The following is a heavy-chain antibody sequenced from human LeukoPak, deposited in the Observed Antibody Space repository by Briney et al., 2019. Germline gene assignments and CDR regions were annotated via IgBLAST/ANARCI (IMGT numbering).Heavy chain of an antibody. Sequence: GGSLRLSCAAPGFTFSSYAMSWVRQAPGKGLEWVSAISGSGGSTYYADSVKGRFTISRDNSKNTLYLQMNSLRAEDTAVYYCARGSAWERGSYDYWGQGTLVTVSS. V-gene: IGHV3-23*01. D-gene: IGHD1-26*01. J-gene: IGHJ4*02. CDR2: ISGSGGST. CDR1: GFTFSSYA. CDR3: ARGSAWERGSYDY.